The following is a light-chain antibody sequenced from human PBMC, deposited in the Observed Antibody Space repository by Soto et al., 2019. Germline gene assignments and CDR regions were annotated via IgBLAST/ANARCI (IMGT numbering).Light chain of an antibody. CDR3: QQYNGWPIT. V-gene: IGKV3-15*01. J-gene: IGKJ1*01. CDR2: GAS. Sequence: EIVMTQSPGTLSVSPGERVTLSCRASQSVGNNLAWHQQKPGQAPRLLIYGASTRATGFPDRFSGSGSGTEFTLTISRLQSEDFAVYYCQQYNGWPITFGQGTKVDI. CDR1: QSVGNN.